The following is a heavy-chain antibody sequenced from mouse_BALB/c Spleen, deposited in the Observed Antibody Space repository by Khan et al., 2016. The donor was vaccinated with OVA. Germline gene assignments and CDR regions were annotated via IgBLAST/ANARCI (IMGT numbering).Heavy chain of an antibody. Sequence: VELVESGAELARPGASVKMSCKASGYTFTSYTIHWIKERPGQGLEWIGNINPSNGYTNYNQKFKDKATLTTDKSSTTAYLQLSSLTSDDSAVYNGVRDGAYHRNDGWFAYWGQGTLVTVSA. CDR3: VRDGAYHRNDGWFAY. J-gene: IGHJ3*01. CDR1: GYTFTSYT. D-gene: IGHD2-14*01. V-gene: IGHV1-4*01. CDR2: INPSNGYT.